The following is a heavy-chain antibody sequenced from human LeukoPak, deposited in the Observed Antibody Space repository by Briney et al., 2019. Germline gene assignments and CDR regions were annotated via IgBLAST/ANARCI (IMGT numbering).Heavy chain of an antibody. CDR1: GYTFTSYY. V-gene: IGHV1-46*01. CDR2: INPSGGST. CDR3: ARDQGQNILTGYYNVIGY. Sequence: ASVKVSCKASGYTFTSYYMHWVRQAPGQGLEWMGIINPSGGSTSYAQKFQGRVTVNRDTSTSTVYMELSSLRSEDTAVYYCARDQGQNILTGYYNVIGYWGQGTLVTVSS. D-gene: IGHD3-9*01. J-gene: IGHJ4*02.